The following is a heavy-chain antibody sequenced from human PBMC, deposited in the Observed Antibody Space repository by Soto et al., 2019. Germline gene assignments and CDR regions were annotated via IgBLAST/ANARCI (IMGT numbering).Heavy chain of an antibody. Sequence: SVKVSCKASGGTFSSYAISWVRQAPGQGLEWMGGIIPIFGTANYAQKFQGRVTITADESTSTAYMELSSLRSEDTAVYYCATRDYDSSGYDDYWGQGTLVTVSS. J-gene: IGHJ4*02. CDR3: ATRDYDSSGYDDY. D-gene: IGHD3-22*01. CDR2: IIPIFGTA. V-gene: IGHV1-69*13. CDR1: GGTFSSYA.